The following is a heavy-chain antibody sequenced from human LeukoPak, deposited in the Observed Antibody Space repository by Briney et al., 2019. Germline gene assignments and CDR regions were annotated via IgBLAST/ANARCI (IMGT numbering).Heavy chain of an antibody. D-gene: IGHD2-15*01. CDR2: ISSSSSYI. CDR1: GFTFSSYS. J-gene: IGHJ4*02. V-gene: IGHV3-21*01. CDR3: ARDKYRSGGSCPRGYFDY. Sequence: PGGSLRLSCAASGFTFSSYSMNWVRQAPGKGLEWVSSISSSSSYIYYADSVKGRFTISRDNAKNSLYLQMNSLRAEDTAVYYCARDKYRSGGSCPRGYFDYWGQETLVTVSS.